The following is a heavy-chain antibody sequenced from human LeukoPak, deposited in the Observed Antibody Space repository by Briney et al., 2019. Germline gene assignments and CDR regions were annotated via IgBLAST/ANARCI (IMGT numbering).Heavy chain of an antibody. V-gene: IGHV4-34*01. CDR1: GGSFSGLS. Sequence: SGTLSLPFPVHGGSFSGLSWSWIRQPPGKGLEWIGAIQHSGSTNYNPSLKSRVTISVDTSKNQFSLKLSSMTAADTAVYYCARDRSYYGSGSPFGFDYWGQGTLVTVSS. CDR3: ARDRSYYGSGSPFGFDY. J-gene: IGHJ4*02. D-gene: IGHD3-10*01. CDR2: IQHSGST.